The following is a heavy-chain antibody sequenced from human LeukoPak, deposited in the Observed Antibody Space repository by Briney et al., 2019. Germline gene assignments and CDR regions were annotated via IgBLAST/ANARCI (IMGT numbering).Heavy chain of an antibody. D-gene: IGHD1-14*01. CDR3: ARGPPLTFDHTPEGYYHYYMDV. J-gene: IGHJ6*03. CDR1: GYTFTSYG. CDR2: ISAYNGNT. Sequence: GASVKVSCKASGYTFTSYGISWVRQAPGQGLEWMAWISAYNGNTNYAQKLQGRVTMTTDTSTSTVYMELSGLRYDDTAVYYCARGPPLTFDHTPEGYYHYYMDVWGEGTTVTISS. V-gene: IGHV1-18*01.